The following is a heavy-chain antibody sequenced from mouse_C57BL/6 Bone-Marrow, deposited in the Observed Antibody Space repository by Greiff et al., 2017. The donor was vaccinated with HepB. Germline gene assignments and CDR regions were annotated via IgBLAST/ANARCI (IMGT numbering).Heavy chain of an antibody. V-gene: IGHV1-81*01. D-gene: IGHD1-1*01. J-gene: IGHJ1*03. CDR1: GYTFTSYG. CDR2: IYPRSGNT. CDR3: ARAPLLLLLYWYFDV. Sequence: QVQLQQSGAELARPGASVKLSCKASGYTFTSYGISWVKQRTGQGLEWIGEIYPRSGNTYYNEKFKGKATLTADKSSSTAYMELRSLTSEDSAVYFCARAPLLLLLYWYFDVWGTGTTVTVSS.